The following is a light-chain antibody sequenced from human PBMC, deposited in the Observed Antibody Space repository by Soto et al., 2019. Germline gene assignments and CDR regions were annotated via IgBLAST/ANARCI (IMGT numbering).Light chain of an antibody. CDR1: QSLVHRDGNTY. V-gene: IGKV2-24*01. CDR2: KIS. Sequence: DIVMTQTPLSSPVTLGQPASISCRSSQSLVHRDGNTYLNWLQQRPGQPPRLLIYKISNRFSVVPDRFSGSGAGTDFTLKISWVEAEDVGVYYCMQTTQIPYPFGPGTKLEIK. CDR3: MQTTQIPYP. J-gene: IGKJ2*01.